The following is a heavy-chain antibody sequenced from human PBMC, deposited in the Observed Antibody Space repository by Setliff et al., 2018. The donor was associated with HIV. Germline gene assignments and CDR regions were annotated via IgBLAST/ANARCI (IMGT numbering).Heavy chain of an antibody. CDR2: INHSGLS. CDR3: ARGGGFWSGQLDY. Sequence: SETLSLTRAVYGGSFSGHYWTWTRQPPGKGLEWIGEINHSGLSNFNPSLKSRLSIPVDTPKNQFSLKLTSVTATDTAVYYCARGGGFWSGQLDYWGQGTLVTVSS. CDR1: GGSFSGHY. J-gene: IGHJ4*02. D-gene: IGHD3-3*01. V-gene: IGHV4-34*01.